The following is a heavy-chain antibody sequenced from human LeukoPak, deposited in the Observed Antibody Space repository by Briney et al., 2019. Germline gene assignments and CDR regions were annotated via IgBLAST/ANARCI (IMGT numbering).Heavy chain of an antibody. Sequence: GGSLRLSFAASGLTFSSYAMSWVRQAPRKRLEWVSAISGSGGSTYYADSVKGRFTISRDNSKNTLYLQMNSLRAEDTAVYYCAKALRRQLRYQVHAFDIWGQGTMGTVSS. CDR3: AKALRRQLRYQVHAFDI. V-gene: IGHV3-23*01. J-gene: IGHJ3*02. CDR2: ISGSGGST. D-gene: IGHD2-2*01. CDR1: GLTFSSYA.